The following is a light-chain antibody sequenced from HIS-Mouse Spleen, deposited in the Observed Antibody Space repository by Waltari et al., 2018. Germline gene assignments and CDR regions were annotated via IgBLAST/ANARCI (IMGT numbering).Light chain of an antibody. Sequence: QSALTQPRSVSGSPGQSVTISGTGTSRDVGGYNYVSWYQQQPGKAPKLMIYDVSKRPSGVPDRFSGSKSGNTASLTISGLQAEDEADYYCCSYAGSYTLVFGGGTKLTVL. J-gene: IGLJ2*01. CDR2: DVS. CDR3: CSYAGSYTLV. V-gene: IGLV2-11*01. CDR1: SRDVGGYNY.